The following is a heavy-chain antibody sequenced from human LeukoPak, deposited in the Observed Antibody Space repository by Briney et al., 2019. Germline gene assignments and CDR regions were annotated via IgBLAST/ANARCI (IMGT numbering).Heavy chain of an antibody. J-gene: IGHJ3*02. CDR1: GFTFSSYW. CDR2: INSDGSST. Sequence: GGSLRLSCAASGFTFSSYWMHWVRQAPGKGLVWVSRINSDGSSTSYADSVKGRFTISRDNAKNTLYLQMNSLRAEDTAVYYCAREGGSGWYLDDAFDIWGQGTMVTVSS. D-gene: IGHD6-19*01. V-gene: IGHV3-74*01. CDR3: AREGGSGWYLDDAFDI.